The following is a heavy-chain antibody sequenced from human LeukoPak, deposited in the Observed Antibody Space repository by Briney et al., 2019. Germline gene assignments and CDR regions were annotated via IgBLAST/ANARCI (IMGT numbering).Heavy chain of an antibody. D-gene: IGHD3-9*01. CDR3: ARHGSYYDILTGYYGPQPFDH. CDR2: IYYSGST. CDR1: GGSISSYY. J-gene: IGHJ4*02. Sequence: SETLSLTCTGSGGSISSYYWSWIRQPPGKGLEWIGYIYYSGSTNYNPSLKSRVTISVDTSKNQFSLKLSSVTAADTAVYYCARHGSYYDILTGYYGPQPFDHWGQGTLVTVSS. V-gene: IGHV4-59*08.